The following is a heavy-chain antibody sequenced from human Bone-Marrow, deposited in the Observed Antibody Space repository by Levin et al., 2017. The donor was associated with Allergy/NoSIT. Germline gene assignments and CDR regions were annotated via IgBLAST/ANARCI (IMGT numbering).Heavy chain of an antibody. D-gene: IGHD4-17*01. Sequence: GGSLRLSCAASGFTFSSYAMHWVRQAPGKGLEWVAATSYDGSNKYYADSVKGRFTISRDNSKNTLYLQMNSLRPEDTAVYYCARNGYGDHPPYFFDYWGQGTLVTVSS. CDR1: GFTFSSYA. J-gene: IGHJ4*02. CDR2: TSYDGSNK. V-gene: IGHV3-30*04. CDR3: ARNGYGDHPPYFFDY.